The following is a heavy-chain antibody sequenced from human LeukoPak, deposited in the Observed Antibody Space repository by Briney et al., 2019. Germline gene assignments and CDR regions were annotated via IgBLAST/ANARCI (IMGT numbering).Heavy chain of an antibody. Sequence: GGSLRLSCAASGFTLSSYAMHWVRQAPGMGLEWVALISYDGSNKYYADSVKGRFTISRDNSKNTLYLQMNSLRAEDTAVYYCARPPGSGYAFDIWGQGTMVTVFS. J-gene: IGHJ3*02. CDR3: ARPPGSGYAFDI. V-gene: IGHV3-30-3*01. D-gene: IGHD5-12*01. CDR1: GFTLSSYA. CDR2: ISYDGSNK.